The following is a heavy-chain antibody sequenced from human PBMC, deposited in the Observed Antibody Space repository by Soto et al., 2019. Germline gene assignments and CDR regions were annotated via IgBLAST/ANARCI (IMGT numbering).Heavy chain of an antibody. D-gene: IGHD2-2*01. CDR1: GGSITSGGYY. Sequence: SETLSLTCTVSGGSITSGGYYWSWIRQHPGKGLEWIGYIYYSGSTYYNPSLKSRVTISVDMSKNQFSLKLTSVTAADTAVYYCARVGPGGGSGYCSSTSCQYFDYWGQGTLVTVSS. CDR2: IYYSGST. CDR3: ARVGPGGGSGYCSSTSCQYFDY. V-gene: IGHV4-31*03. J-gene: IGHJ4*02.